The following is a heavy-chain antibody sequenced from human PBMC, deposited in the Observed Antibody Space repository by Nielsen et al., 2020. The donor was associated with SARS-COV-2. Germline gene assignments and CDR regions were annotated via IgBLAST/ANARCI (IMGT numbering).Heavy chain of an antibody. Sequence: GESLKISCAASGFTFSSYGMHWVRQAPGKGLEWVAVISYDGSNKYYADSVKGRFTISRDNSKNTLYLQINSLRAEDTAVYYCAKDTRLYYSYGMDVWGQGTTVTVSS. V-gene: IGHV3-30*18. CDR2: ISYDGSNK. J-gene: IGHJ6*02. CDR3: AKDTRLYYSYGMDV. CDR1: GFTFSSYG.